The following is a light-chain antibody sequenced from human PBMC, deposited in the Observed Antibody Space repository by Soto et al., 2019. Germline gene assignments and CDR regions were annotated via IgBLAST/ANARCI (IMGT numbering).Light chain of an antibody. Sequence: DIQMTQSPSSLSASVGDRVTITCQANQDIRNYLNWYQQKPGKAPNLLIYDASNLRAGVPSRFSGSGSGTEFTFTISSLQPEDIATYYCQHYDHLPPLSFGGGTKVEIK. CDR3: QHYDHLPPLS. CDR1: QDIRNY. V-gene: IGKV1-33*01. J-gene: IGKJ4*01. CDR2: DAS.